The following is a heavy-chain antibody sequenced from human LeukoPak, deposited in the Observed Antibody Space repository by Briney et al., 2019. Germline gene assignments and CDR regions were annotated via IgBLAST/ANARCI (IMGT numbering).Heavy chain of an antibody. CDR3: ARGLVYYYGSGSYYLDY. D-gene: IGHD3-10*01. V-gene: IGHV4-59*01. J-gene: IGHJ4*02. Sequence: SETLSLTCTVSGGSISSYYWSWIRQPLGKGLEWIGYIYYSGSTNYNPSLKSRVTISVDTSKNQFSLKLSSVTAADTAVYCCARGLVYYYGSGSYYLDYWGQGTLVTVSS. CDR1: GGSISSYY. CDR2: IYYSGST.